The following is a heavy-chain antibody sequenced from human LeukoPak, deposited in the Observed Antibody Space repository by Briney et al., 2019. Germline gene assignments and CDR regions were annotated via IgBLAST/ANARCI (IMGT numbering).Heavy chain of an antibody. CDR2: ISAYNGNT. V-gene: IGHV1-18*01. Sequence: ASVKVSCKASGYTFTSYGISWVRQAPGQGLEWMGWISAYNGNTNYAQKLQGRVTMTTDTSTSTAYMELRSLRSDDTAVYYCARLEYYSRSRNAFDIWGQGTMVTVSS. CDR1: GYTFTSYG. J-gene: IGHJ3*02. CDR3: ARLEYYSRSRNAFDI. D-gene: IGHD3-10*01.